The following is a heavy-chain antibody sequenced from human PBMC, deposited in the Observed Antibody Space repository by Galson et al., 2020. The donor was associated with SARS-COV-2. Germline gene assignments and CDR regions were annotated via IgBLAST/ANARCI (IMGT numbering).Heavy chain of an antibody. CDR2: IYWDDDK. CDR3: EHRHNYYGMDV. J-gene: IGHJ6*02. V-gene: IGHV2-5*02. Sequence: KMSGPTLVKPTQTLTLTCTFSGFSLSTSGVGVGWIRQPPGKALEWLAPIYWDDDKRYSPSLKSRLTITKDTSKNQVVLTLTNMDPVDTATYYCEHRHNYYGMDVWGQGTTVTVSS. CDR1: GFSLSTSGVG.